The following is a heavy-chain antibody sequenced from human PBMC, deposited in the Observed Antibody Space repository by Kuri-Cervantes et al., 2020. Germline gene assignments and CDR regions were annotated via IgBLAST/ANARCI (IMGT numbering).Heavy chain of an antibody. CDR1: GFTFSRHW. D-gene: IGHD3-16*01. CDR2: IKQDGSEK. V-gene: IGHV3-7*02. J-gene: IGHJ4*02. CDR3: AKGFMGGPLGIFDS. Sequence: GESLKISCEASGFTFSRHWMSWVRQAPGQGLEWVANIKQDGSEKYFVDSVKGRFTISRDNAKNLLYLQMSRLTVEDTAVYYCAKGFMGGPLGIFDSWGQGTLVTVSS.